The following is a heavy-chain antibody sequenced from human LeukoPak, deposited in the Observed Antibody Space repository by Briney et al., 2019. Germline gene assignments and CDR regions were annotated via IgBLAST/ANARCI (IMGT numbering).Heavy chain of an antibody. V-gene: IGHV3-23*01. CDR3: AKSSHLDY. D-gene: IGHD6-6*01. Sequence: GSLRLSCAASGFTFASSVMNWVRQAPGKGLEWVSSFSGSGGSRYYADAVRGRFTVSRDNSKNTLYLIMTSLRAEDSAVYYCAKSSHLDYWGQGTLVTVSS. J-gene: IGHJ4*02. CDR2: FSGSGGSR. CDR1: GFTFASSV.